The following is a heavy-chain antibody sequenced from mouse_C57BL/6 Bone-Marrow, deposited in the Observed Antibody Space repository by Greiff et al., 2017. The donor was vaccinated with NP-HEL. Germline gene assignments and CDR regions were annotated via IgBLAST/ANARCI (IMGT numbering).Heavy chain of an antibody. CDR3: TRDGSSYPWYFDV. J-gene: IGHJ1*03. Sequence: EVQLQQSGTVLARPGASVKMSCKTSGYTFTSYWMHWVQQRPGQGLEWIGAIYPGNSDTSYNQKFKGKAKLTAVTSARTAYMELSSLTNEDSAVYYCTRDGSSYPWYFDVWGTGTTVTVSS. CDR2: IYPGNSDT. V-gene: IGHV1-5*01. CDR1: GYTFTSYW. D-gene: IGHD1-1*01.